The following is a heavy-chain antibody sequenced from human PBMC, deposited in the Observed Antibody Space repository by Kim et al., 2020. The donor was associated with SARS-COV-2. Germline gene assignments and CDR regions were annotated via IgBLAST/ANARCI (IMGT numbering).Heavy chain of an antibody. V-gene: IGHV4-61*01. CDR1: GGSVSSGSYY. Sequence: SETLSLTCTVSGGSVSSGSYYWSWIRQPPGKGLEWIGYIYYSGSTNYNPSLKSRVTISVDTSKNQFSLKLSSVPAADTAVYYCARGLGDIVVVVAATPPSFGSWGPGTLGTVSS. D-gene: IGHD2-15*01. J-gene: IGHJ4*02. CDR2: IYYSGST. CDR3: ARGLGDIVVVVAATPPSFGS.